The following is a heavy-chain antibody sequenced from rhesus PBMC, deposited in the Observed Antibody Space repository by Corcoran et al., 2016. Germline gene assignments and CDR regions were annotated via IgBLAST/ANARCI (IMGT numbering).Heavy chain of an antibody. J-gene: IGHJ4*01. CDR3: ARGTVLVVVAT. D-gene: IGHD2-21*01. Sequence: QVQLQESGPGVVKPSETLSLTCAVSGCSISDSYLWSWIRQPPGKGLELIGYIYGSSPRTHYNPSPKSRVTISKDTSKNQFSLKLSSVTAADSAVYYCARGTVLVVVATWGQGVLVTVSS. CDR1: GCSISDSYL. V-gene: IGHV4S10*01. CDR2: IYGSSPRT.